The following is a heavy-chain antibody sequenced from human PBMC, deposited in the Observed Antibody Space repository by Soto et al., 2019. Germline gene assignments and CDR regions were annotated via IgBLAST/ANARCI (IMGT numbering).Heavy chain of an antibody. Sequence: GGSLRLSCSFSGFTSDDYDYGVTWVRQAPGTGLEWLGRIAGKTYGGTTQYAASVKGRFTISRDDSKDVAYLQMRDLGIDDTAIYFCSRDGDNYGLDVWGQGTTVTVSS. V-gene: IGHV3-49*04. J-gene: IGHJ6*02. CDR1: GFTSDDYDYG. D-gene: IGHD3-3*01. CDR2: IAGKTYGGTT. CDR3: SRDGDNYGLDV.